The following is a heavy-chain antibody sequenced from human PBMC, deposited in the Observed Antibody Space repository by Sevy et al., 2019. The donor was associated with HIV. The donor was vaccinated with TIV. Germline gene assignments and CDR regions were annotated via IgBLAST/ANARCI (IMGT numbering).Heavy chain of an antibody. CDR2: IYYSGGT. D-gene: IGHD3-22*01. CDR1: GYSISSGYY. Sequence: SETLSLTCTVSGYSISSGYYWGWIRQPPGKGLEWIGSIYYSGGTYYNPSLKSRVTISVDTSKNQFSLKLSSVTAADTAVYYCAKTHDTSAYFLPDYWGQGTLVTVSS. J-gene: IGHJ4*02. CDR3: AKTHDTSAYFLPDY. V-gene: IGHV4-38-2*02.